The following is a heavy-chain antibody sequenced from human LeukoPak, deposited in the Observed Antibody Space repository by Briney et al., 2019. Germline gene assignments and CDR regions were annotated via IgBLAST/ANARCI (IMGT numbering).Heavy chain of an antibody. CDR1: GGSISSYY. V-gene: IGHV4-4*07. CDR3: AREVGYSYSYYYYYGMDV. D-gene: IGHD5-18*01. CDR2: IYTSGST. J-gene: IGHJ6*02. Sequence: SETLSLTCTVSGGSISSYYWSWIRQPAGKGLEWIGRIYTSGSTNYNPSLKSRVTMSVDTSKHQFSLKLSSVTAADTAVYYCAREVGYSYSYYYYYGMDVWGQGTTVTVSS.